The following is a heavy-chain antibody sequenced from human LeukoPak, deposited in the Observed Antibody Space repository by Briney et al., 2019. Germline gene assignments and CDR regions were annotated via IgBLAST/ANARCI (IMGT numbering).Heavy chain of an antibody. V-gene: IGHV3-48*02. Sequence: GGSLGLSFAASGLTFSSYSMNWVRQAPGKGLEWVSYITSSGDITYYADSVKGRFTISRDNAKNSLYLQMNSLKDEDTAVYYCASDKDYALDYWGQGTLVTVSS. CDR3: ASDKDYALDY. CDR2: ITSSGDIT. CDR1: GLTFSSYS. D-gene: IGHD3-16*01. J-gene: IGHJ4*02.